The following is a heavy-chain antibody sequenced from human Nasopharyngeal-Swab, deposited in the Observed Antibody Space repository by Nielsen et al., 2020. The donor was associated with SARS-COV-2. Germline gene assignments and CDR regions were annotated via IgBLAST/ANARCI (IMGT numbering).Heavy chain of an antibody. J-gene: IGHJ5*02. D-gene: IGHD5-18*01. CDR3: ARLVSSYGYWFDP. Sequence: GESLKISCKGSGYSFTSYWISWVRQMPGKGLEWMGRIDPSDSYTNYSPSFKGHVTISADKSVSTAYLQWSSLKASDTAMYYCARLVSSYGYWFDPWGQGTLVTVSS. CDR2: IDPSDSYT. CDR1: GYSFTSYW. V-gene: IGHV5-10-1*01.